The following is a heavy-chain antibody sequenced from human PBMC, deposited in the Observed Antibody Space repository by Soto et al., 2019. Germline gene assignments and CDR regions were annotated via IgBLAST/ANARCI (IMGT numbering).Heavy chain of an antibody. J-gene: IGHJ1*01. CDR3: GASSAQLGGYEYFQH. Sequence: QVQLVQSGAEVKKPGSSVKVSCKASVGTFSSYAISWVRQAPGQGLEWMGGIIPIFGTANYAQKFQGRVTITADKATSTAYMGLSSLRSEDTDVYYCGASSAQLGGYEYFQHWGQGTLVTVSS. CDR1: VGTFSSYA. CDR2: IIPIFGTA. D-gene: IGHD3-22*01. V-gene: IGHV1-69*06.